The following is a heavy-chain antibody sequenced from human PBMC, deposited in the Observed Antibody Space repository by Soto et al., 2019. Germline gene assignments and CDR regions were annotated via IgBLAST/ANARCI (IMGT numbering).Heavy chain of an antibody. CDR1: GYSFTSYW. CDR2: IDPSDSYT. J-gene: IGHJ6*02. Sequence: GESLKISCKGSGYSFTSYWISWVRQMPGKGLEWMGRIDPSDSYTNYSPSFQGHVTISADKSISTAYLQWSNLKASDTAMYYCARLSRLRLGGYYYYGMDVWGQGTTVTVSS. V-gene: IGHV5-10-1*01. CDR3: ARLSRLRLGGYYYYGMDV. D-gene: IGHD1-26*01.